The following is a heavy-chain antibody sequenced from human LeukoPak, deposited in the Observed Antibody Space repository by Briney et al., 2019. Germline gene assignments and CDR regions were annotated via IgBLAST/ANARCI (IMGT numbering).Heavy chain of an antibody. Sequence: SVKVSCKASGGTFSSYAISWVRQAPGQGLEWMERIIPIFGIANYAQKFQGRVTITADKSTSTAYMELSSLRSEDTAVYYCAKSVVVVAWGMDVWGQGTTVTVSS. D-gene: IGHD2-15*01. V-gene: IGHV1-69*04. J-gene: IGHJ6*02. CDR3: AKSVVVVAWGMDV. CDR1: GGTFSSYA. CDR2: IIPIFGIA.